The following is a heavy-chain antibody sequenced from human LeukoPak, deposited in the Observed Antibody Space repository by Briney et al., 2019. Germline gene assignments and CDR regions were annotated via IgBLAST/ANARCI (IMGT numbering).Heavy chain of an antibody. D-gene: IGHD3-10*01. Sequence: PSEILSLTCSVSGGSISTSSYYWSWIRQPPGKGLEWIGYIYYSGSTNYNPSLKSRVTISVDTSKNQFSLKLSSVTAADTAVYYCASYGSGSYYSLWGQGTLVTVSS. CDR1: GGSISTSSYY. CDR3: ASYGSGSYYSL. V-gene: IGHV4-61*01. J-gene: IGHJ4*02. CDR2: IYYSGST.